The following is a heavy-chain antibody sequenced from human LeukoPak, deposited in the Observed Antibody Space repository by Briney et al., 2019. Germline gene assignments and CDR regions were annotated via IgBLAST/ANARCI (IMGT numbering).Heavy chain of an antibody. V-gene: IGHV1-69*06. CDR2: IIPIFGTA. CDR3: AMTSEYYYDISGNYRGEYIQD. CDR1: GGTFSSYA. Sequence: SVKVSCKASGGTFSSYAISWVRQAPGQGLEWMGGIIPIFGTANYAQKFQGRVTITADKSTSTAYMELSSLRSEDTAVYYCAMTSEYYYDISGNYRGEYIQDWGQGTLVTVSS. D-gene: IGHD3-22*01. J-gene: IGHJ1*01.